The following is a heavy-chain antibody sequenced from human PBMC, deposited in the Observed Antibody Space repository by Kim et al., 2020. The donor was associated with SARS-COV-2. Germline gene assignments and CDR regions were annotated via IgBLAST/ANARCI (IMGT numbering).Heavy chain of an antibody. V-gene: IGHV3-7*03. CDR3: AAGGFDGPPLY. CDR1: GFTFSSFW. CDR2: LKQDGSEK. J-gene: IGHJ4*02. Sequence: GGSLRLSCAASGFTFSSFWMTWVRQAPGKGLEWVAILKQDGSEKYYVDSVKGRFTISRDNAKNSLFLQMNSLRADDTAVYYCAAGGFDGPPLYWGQGSLVTVSS. D-gene: IGHD3-16*01.